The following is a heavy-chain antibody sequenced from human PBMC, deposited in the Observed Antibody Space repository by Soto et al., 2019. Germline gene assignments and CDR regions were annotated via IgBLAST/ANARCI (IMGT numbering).Heavy chain of an antibody. V-gene: IGHV3-43D*04. CDR3: AKTRIPYYYYYGMDV. Sequence: GGSLRLSCAASGFTLDDYAMHWVRQAPGKGLEWVSLISWDGGSTYYADSVKGRFTISRDNSKNSLYLQMNSLRAEDTALYYCAKTRIPYYYYYGMDVWGQGTTVTVSS. J-gene: IGHJ6*02. CDR1: GFTLDDYA. CDR2: ISWDGGST.